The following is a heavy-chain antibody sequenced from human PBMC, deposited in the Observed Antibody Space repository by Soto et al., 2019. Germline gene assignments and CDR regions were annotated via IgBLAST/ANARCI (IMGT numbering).Heavy chain of an antibody. CDR2: FDPEDGET. Sequence: GASVKVSCKVSGYPLTELSMHWVRQAPGKGLEWMGGFDPEDGETIYAQKFQGRVTMTEDTSTDTAYMELSSLRSEDTAVYYCATLPSYSSGWYSVYFDYWGQGTLVTVSS. J-gene: IGHJ4*02. CDR1: GYPLTELS. CDR3: ATLPSYSSGWYSVYFDY. V-gene: IGHV1-24*01. D-gene: IGHD6-19*01.